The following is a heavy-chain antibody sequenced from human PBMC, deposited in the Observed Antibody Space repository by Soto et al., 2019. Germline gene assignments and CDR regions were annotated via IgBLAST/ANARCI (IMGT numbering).Heavy chain of an antibody. V-gene: IGHV1-69*01. D-gene: IGHD6-6*01. Sequence: QVQLVQSGAEVKKPGSSVKVSCKASGGTFSSYAISWVRQAPGQGLEWVGGIIPIFGTANYAQKFQGRVTITADESTSTAYMELSSLRSEDTAVYYYARAWGLGYSSSSLWFDPWGQGTLVTVSS. CDR1: GGTFSSYA. CDR2: IIPIFGTA. CDR3: ARAWGLGYSSSSLWFDP. J-gene: IGHJ5*02.